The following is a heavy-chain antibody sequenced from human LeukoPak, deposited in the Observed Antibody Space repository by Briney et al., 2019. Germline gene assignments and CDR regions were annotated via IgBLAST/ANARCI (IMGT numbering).Heavy chain of an antibody. J-gene: IGHJ4*02. V-gene: IGHV4-59*08. D-gene: IGHD3-9*01. CDR2: IYYSGST. Sequence: SETQSLICTVSGGSMSSYYWSWIRQPPGKGLEWIGYIYYSGSTSYNPSLKSRVTISVDTSKNQFSLKLSSVTAADTAVYFCARYDITSPTYFDYWGQGTLVSVSS. CDR1: GGSMSSYY. CDR3: ARYDITSPTYFDY.